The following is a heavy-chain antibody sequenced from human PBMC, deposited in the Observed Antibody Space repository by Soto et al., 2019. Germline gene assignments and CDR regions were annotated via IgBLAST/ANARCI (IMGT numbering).Heavy chain of an antibody. CDR3: ARDFHQYSSTWFDTFDI. J-gene: IGHJ3*02. D-gene: IGHD6-13*01. CDR1: GYTFTTYG. V-gene: IGHV1-18*01. CDR2: ISGHNDNT. Sequence: QVQLVQSGAEVKRPGASVKVSCEASGYTFTTYGISWVRQAPGQGLEWMGWISGHNDNTIYAQKIQGRVTLTTDTSTSTAYMELRSLRSADTAVYYCARDFHQYSSTWFDTFDIWGQGTMVTVSS.